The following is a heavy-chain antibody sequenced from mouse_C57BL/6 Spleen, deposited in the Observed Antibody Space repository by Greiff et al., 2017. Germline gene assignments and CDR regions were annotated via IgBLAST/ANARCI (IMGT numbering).Heavy chain of an antibody. D-gene: IGHD2-14*01. Sequence: EVKLMEPGAGLVQPGGSLSLSCAASGFTFTDYYMSWVRQPPGKALEWLGFIRNTANGYTTEYSASVKGLFTISRDNSQSILYLQMTALRAEDSATYYCARSRSTTRDWYFDVWGTGTTVTVSS. V-gene: IGHV7-3*01. CDR2: IRNTANGYTT. CDR1: GFTFTDYY. CDR3: ARSRSTTRDWYFDV. J-gene: IGHJ1*03.